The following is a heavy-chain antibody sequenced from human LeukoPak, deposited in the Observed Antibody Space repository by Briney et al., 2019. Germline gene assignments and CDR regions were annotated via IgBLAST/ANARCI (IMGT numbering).Heavy chain of an antibody. D-gene: IGHD2-8*01. CDR3: AREKWSPVGSYFDY. Sequence: GRSLRLSCAASGFTFSSYAMPWVRQAPGKGLEWVAVISYDGSNKYYADSVKGRFTISRDNSKNTLYLQMNSLRAEDTAVYYCAREKWSPVGSYFDYWGQGTLVTVSS. CDR1: GFTFSSYA. CDR2: ISYDGSNK. V-gene: IGHV3-30*04. J-gene: IGHJ4*02.